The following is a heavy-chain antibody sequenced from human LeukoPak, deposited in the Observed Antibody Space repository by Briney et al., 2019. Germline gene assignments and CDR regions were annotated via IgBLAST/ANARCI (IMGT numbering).Heavy chain of an antibody. Sequence: SETLSLTCTVSSGSISTSNYYWGWVRQPPGKALEWIGNIFYSGSTYYSPSLKSRVTISVDTSKNQFSLKLSSVTAADTAVYYCARGRAFFDWGQGTLVTVSS. CDR1: SGSISTSNYY. J-gene: IGHJ4*02. CDR3: ARGRAFFD. V-gene: IGHV4-39*07. CDR2: IFYSGST. D-gene: IGHD3-3*02.